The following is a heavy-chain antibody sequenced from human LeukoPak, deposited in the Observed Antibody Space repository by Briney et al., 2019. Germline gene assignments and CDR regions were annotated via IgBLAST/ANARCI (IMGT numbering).Heavy chain of an antibody. Sequence: GGSLRLSCAVSGFTVSSNYMSWVRQAPGKGLEWVSVLYNGGNAYYADSVKGRFTVSRDNSKNTLYLQMNSLRAEDTAVYYCARYDGGSGPFDYWGQGTLVTVSS. CDR1: GFTVSSNY. CDR2: LYNGGNA. D-gene: IGHD3-10*01. CDR3: ARYDGGSGPFDY. J-gene: IGHJ4*02. V-gene: IGHV3-53*01.